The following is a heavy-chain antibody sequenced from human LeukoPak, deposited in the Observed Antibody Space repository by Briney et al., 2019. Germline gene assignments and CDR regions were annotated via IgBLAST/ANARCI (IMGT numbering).Heavy chain of an antibody. V-gene: IGHV3-33*01. D-gene: IGHD6-19*01. CDR3: ARDHSSGWYSDYFDY. J-gene: IGHJ4*02. Sequence: GGSLRLSCAASGFTFSSYGMHWVRQAPGKGLEWVAAIWYDGSNKYYEDSVKGRFTIPRDNSKNTLYLQMNSLRAEDTAVYYCARDHSSGWYSDYFDYWGQGTLVTVSS. CDR1: GFTFSSYG. CDR2: IWYDGSNK.